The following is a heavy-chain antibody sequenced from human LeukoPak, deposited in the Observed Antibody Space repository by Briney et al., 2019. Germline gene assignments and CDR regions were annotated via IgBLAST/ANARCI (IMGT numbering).Heavy chain of an antibody. D-gene: IGHD2-8*01. CDR1: GGSFSGYY. J-gene: IGHJ4*02. CDR2: INHSGST. CDR3: ARVLTGGLIDY. Sequence: PSETLSLTCAVYGGSFSGYYWSWIRQPPGKGLEWIGEINHSGSTNYNLSLKSRVTISVDTSKNQFSLKLSSVTAADTAVYYCARVLTGGLIDYWGQGTLVTVSS. V-gene: IGHV4-34*01.